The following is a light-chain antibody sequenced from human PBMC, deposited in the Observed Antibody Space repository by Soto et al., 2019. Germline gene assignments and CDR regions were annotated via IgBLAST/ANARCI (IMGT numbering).Light chain of an antibody. CDR1: QVIRNY. Sequence: DIKMTQSASSLSASVGDRVTITCQASQVIRNYLNWYPQKPGKAPELLIYDISTLEIGVPSRFGGSGSGTDFTFTITGLQPEDIGTYFCQQYEELPYTFGQGTKLEI. CDR3: QQYEELPYT. J-gene: IGKJ2*01. V-gene: IGKV1-33*01. CDR2: DIS.